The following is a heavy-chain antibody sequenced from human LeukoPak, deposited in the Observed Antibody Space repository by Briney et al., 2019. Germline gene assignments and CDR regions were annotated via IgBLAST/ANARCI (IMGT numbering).Heavy chain of an antibody. J-gene: IGHJ3*02. D-gene: IGHD2-8*01. V-gene: IGHV3-11*04. CDR1: GFTFGDYY. Sequence: PGGSLRLSCAASGFTFGDYYMSWIRQAPGKGLEWVSYISSSGITIYYADSVKGRFTISRDNAKNSLYLQMNSLRAEDTAVYYCARDYCTNGVCWVAAFDIWGQGTMVTVSS. CDR2: ISSSGITI. CDR3: ARDYCTNGVCWVAAFDI.